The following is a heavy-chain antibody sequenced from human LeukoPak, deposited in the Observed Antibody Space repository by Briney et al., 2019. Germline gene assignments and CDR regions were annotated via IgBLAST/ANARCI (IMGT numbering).Heavy chain of an antibody. J-gene: IGHJ4*02. CDR2: ISSSSLYI. CDR1: GFNFMKYG. D-gene: IGHD5-24*01. V-gene: IGHV3-21*01. CDR3: AREGDGYNSPIDY. Sequence: AGGSLRLSCVGSGFNFMKYGMMWVRQAPGKGLEWVSSISSSSLYIYYADSVKGRFTISRDNAKNSLFLQMNSLRAEDTAVYYCAREGDGYNSPIDYWGQGTLVTVSS.